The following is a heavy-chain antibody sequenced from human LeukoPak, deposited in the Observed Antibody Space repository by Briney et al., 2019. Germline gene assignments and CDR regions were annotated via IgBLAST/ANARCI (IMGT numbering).Heavy chain of an antibody. CDR2: ISSGSSI. V-gene: IGHV3-48*01. CDR1: GFTFSSYS. J-gene: IGHJ4*02. D-gene: IGHD2-2*01. Sequence: GGSLRLSCAASGFTFSSYSMNWVRQAPGKGLEWISYISSGSSIHYADSVKGRFTISRDNAKNSLFLHMSSLRAEDTAVYFCASTYSMASYCTSTTCPSWYWGQGTLVTVSS. CDR3: ASTYSMASYCTSTTCPSWY.